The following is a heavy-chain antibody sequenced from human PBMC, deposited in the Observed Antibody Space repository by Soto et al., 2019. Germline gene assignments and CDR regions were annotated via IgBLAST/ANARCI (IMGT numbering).Heavy chain of an antibody. CDR3: ARDHGGLRYCSGGNCSGLFDY. V-gene: IGHV3-20*04. Sequence: EVPLVESGGGVVRPGGSLRLSCAASGFTFDDFGMTWVRQAPGKGLEWVSGINWNGDSTGYADSVKGRFTISRDNAKNSLYLRLNSLRAEDTALYYWARDHGGLRYCSGGNCSGLFDYWGQGTLVTVSS. D-gene: IGHD2-15*01. CDR2: INWNGDST. J-gene: IGHJ4*02. CDR1: GFTFDDFG.